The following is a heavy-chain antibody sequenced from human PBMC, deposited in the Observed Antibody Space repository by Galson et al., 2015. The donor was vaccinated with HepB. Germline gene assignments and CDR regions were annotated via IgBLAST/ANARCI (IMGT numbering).Heavy chain of an antibody. D-gene: IGHD2-21*01. J-gene: IGHJ4*02. V-gene: IGHV2-70*11. CDR3: ARSDGHCGGDCYDH. CDR2: IDWDDDK. Sequence: PALVKPTQTLTLTCSFSGFSLTTIGMCVTWLRQPPGKALEWLARIDWDDDKGYSPSVKTRLTISKDTTKNQVVLTMTNMDPADTATFYCARSDGHCGGDCYDHWGQGILVTVSS. CDR1: GFSLTTIGMC.